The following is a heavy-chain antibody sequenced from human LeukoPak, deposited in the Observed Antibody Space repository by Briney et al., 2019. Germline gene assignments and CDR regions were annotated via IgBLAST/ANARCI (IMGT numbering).Heavy chain of an antibody. CDR2: ISYHGSDK. CDR3: AGSRGLEYSYGT. Sequence: GGSLRLSCAASGFTFSSYGMHWVRQAPGKGLEWVAVISYHGSDKYFADSVKGRFTISRDNSKNTLYLQLNSLRAEDTAVYYCAGSRGLEYSYGTWGQGTLVTVSS. CDR1: GFTFSSYG. J-gene: IGHJ5*02. V-gene: IGHV3-30*03. D-gene: IGHD5-18*01.